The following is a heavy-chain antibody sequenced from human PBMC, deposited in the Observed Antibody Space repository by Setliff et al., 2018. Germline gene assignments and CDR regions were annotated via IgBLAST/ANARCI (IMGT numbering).Heavy chain of an antibody. V-gene: IGHV4-39*01. Sequence: SETLSLTCTVSGDSISSSNYYWGWIRQPPGKGLEWIAAIKYSGSTSFNPSLKSRVTISVDKSKSQFSLKLSSVTAVDTAVYYCARQGTYCDGGGGSCFPPNYWGQGTLVTSPQ. CDR3: ARQGTYCDGGGGSCFPPNY. J-gene: IGHJ4*02. CDR2: IKYSGST. D-gene: IGHD2-15*01. CDR1: GDSISSSNYY.